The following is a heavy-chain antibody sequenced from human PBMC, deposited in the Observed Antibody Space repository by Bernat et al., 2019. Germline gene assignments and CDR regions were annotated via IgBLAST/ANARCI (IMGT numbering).Heavy chain of an antibody. J-gene: IGHJ4*02. CDR1: GYTLTGYY. CDR3: ARDKGFGEFSRGATFDY. CDR2: INPNSGGT. V-gene: IGHV1-2*04. D-gene: IGHD3-10*01. Sequence: QVQLVQSGAEVKKPGASVKVSCKASGYTLTGYYMHWVRQAPGQGLEWMGWINPNSGGTNYAQKVPGWDTMTRDTSISTAYMGLSRLRSDDTAVYYCARDKGFGEFSRGATFDYWGQGTLVTVSS.